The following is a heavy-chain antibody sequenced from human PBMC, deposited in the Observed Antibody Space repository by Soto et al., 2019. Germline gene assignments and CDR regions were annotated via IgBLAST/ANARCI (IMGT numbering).Heavy chain of an antibody. CDR3: ARGSSERNSEDV. CDR2: IYYSGST. J-gene: IGHJ6*02. CDR1: GGSISSSSYY. Sequence: PSETLSLTCTVSGGSISSSSYYWGWIRQPPGKGLEWIGSIYYSGSTYYNPSLKSRVTISVDTSKNQFSLKLSSVTAADTAVYYCARGSSERNSEDVWGQGTTVTVSS. V-gene: IGHV4-39*07. D-gene: IGHD3-10*01.